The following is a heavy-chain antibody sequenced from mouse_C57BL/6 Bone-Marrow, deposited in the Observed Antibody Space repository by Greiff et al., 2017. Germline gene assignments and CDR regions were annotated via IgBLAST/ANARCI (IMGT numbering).Heavy chain of an antibody. D-gene: IGHD1-1*01. J-gene: IGHJ2*01. CDR1: GFSLTSYG. CDR2: VWSGGGT. Sequence: QVQLKESGPGLVQPSQSLSITCTVSGFSLTSYGVHWVRQSPGKGLEWRGVVWSGGGTDYNAAFISRLSISKDNSKSQVFFKMNSLQADDTAIYYCARVTTVVHFDYWGQGTTLTVSS. CDR3: ARVTTVVHFDY. V-gene: IGHV2-2*01.